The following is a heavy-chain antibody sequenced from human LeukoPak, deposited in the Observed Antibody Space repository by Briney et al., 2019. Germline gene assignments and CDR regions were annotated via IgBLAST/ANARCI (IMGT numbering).Heavy chain of an antibody. Sequence: GGSLRLSCAASGFTFSSYEMNWVRQAPGKGLEWVSYISSSGSTIYYADSVKGRFTISRDNAKNSLYLQMNSLSAEDTAVYYCARRLGLSGSGSYYPNTWGQGTLVTVSS. J-gene: IGHJ5*02. V-gene: IGHV3-48*03. CDR3: ARRLGLSGSGSYYPNT. CDR1: GFTFSSYE. D-gene: IGHD3-10*01. CDR2: ISSSGSTI.